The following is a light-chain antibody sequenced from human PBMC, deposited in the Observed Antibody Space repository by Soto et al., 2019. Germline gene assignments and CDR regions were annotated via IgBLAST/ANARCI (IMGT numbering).Light chain of an antibody. V-gene: IGLV1-40*01. Sequence: QSVLTQPPSVSGAPGQRVTISCTWSSYNIGAGYDVHWYQQLPGTAPKHLIYGNSNRPSGVPDRFSGSKSGTSASLAITGLQAEYEADYYCQSYDSSLSTVFGGGTKVTVL. CDR2: GNS. CDR3: QSYDSSLSTV. CDR1: SYNIGAGYD. J-gene: IGLJ2*01.